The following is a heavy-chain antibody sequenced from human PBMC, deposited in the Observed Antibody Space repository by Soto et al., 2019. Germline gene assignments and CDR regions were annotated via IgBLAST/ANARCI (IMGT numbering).Heavy chain of an antibody. J-gene: IGHJ6*02. CDR1: GGTFSSYA. CDR3: ARSQGSSTSLEIYYYYYYGMDV. Sequence: QVQLVQSGGEVKKPGSSVKVSCKASGGTFSSYAISWVRQAPGQGLAWMGGIIPISGTANYAQKFQGRVTITADESTSTAYMALSSLRSEDTAVYYCARSQGSSTSLEIYYYYYYGMDVWRQGTTVTVSS. V-gene: IGHV1-69*01. CDR2: IIPISGTA. D-gene: IGHD2-2*01.